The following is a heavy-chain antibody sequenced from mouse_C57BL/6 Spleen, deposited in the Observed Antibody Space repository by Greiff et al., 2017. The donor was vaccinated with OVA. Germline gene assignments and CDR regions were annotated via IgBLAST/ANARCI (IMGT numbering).Heavy chain of an antibody. CDR2: ISDGGSYT. CDR3: ARVANWVYFDY. Sequence: EVKLMESGGGLVKPGGSLKLSCAASGFTFSSYAMSWVRQTPEKRLEWVATISDGGSYTYYPDNVKGRFTISRDNAKNNLYLQMSHLKSEDTAMYYCARVANWVYFDYWGQGTTLTVSS. V-gene: IGHV5-4*03. J-gene: IGHJ2*01. D-gene: IGHD4-1*01. CDR1: GFTFSSYA.